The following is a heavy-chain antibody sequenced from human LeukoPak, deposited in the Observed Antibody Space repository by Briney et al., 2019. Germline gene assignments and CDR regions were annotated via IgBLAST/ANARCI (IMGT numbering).Heavy chain of an antibody. CDR2: INHSGST. V-gene: IGHV4-34*01. CDR3: ARGRRAKVDY. Sequence: SETLSLTCAVYGGSFSGYYWSWIRQPPGKGLEWIGEINHSGSTNYNPSLKSRVTISVDTSKNQFSLKLSSVTAADTAVYYCARGRRAKVDYWGQGTLVTVSS. J-gene: IGHJ4*02. CDR1: GGSFSGYY.